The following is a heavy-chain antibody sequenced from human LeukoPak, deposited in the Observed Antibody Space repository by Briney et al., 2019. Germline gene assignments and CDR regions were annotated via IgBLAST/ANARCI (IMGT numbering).Heavy chain of an antibody. CDR3: ARVLNSGGYAYPGSLDY. CDR1: GFPFSGYW. CDR2: IKQDGTDK. Sequence: GGSLRLSCAASGFPFSGYWMNWVRQAPGKGPEWVANIKQDGTDKYYVDSVKGRFTISRDNARNSVYLEMNSLRAEDTAVYYCARVLNSGGYAYPGSLDYWGQGTLVTVSS. D-gene: IGHD2-15*01. V-gene: IGHV3-7*01. J-gene: IGHJ4*02.